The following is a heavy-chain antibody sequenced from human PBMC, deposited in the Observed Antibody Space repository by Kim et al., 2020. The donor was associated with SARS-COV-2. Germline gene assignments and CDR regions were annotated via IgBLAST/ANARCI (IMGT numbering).Heavy chain of an antibody. V-gene: IGHV3-23*01. Sequence: GGSLRLSCAASGFTFSSYAMSWVRQAPGKGLEWVSAISGSGGSTYYADSVKGRFTISRDNSKNTLYLQMNSLRAEDTAVYYCAKVSEATRLYYYYYGMDVWGQGTTVTVSS. CDR1: GFTFSSYA. J-gene: IGHJ6*02. CDR3: AKVSEATRLYYYYYGMDV. CDR2: ISGSGGST. D-gene: IGHD3-10*01.